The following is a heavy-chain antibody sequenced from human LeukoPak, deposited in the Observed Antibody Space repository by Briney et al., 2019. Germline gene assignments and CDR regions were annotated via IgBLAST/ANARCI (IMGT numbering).Heavy chain of an antibody. V-gene: IGHV3-43*02. D-gene: IGHD6-13*01. Sequence: GGSLRLSCAASGFTFEDYGMHWVRQAPGKGLEWVSLITGNGVSTYYADSVKGRFTISRDNSKKSLYLQMNSLRTEDTALYYCAKCFYSDIGLGFYPWGNVILVSVSS. CDR1: GFTFEDYG. J-gene: IGHJ5*02. CDR3: AKCFYSDIGLGFYP. CDR2: ITGNGVST.